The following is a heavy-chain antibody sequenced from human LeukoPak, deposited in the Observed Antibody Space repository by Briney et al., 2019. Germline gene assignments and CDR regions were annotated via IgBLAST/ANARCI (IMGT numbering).Heavy chain of an antibody. CDR1: GFTFSSYA. CDR3: ARDKIEGPTKLDY. CDR2: IKQDESEK. Sequence: GGSLRLSCAASGFTFSSYAMSWVRQAPGKGLEWVANIKQDESEKYYVDSLKGRFTISRDNAKNSLYLQMNSLRAEDTAVYYCARDKIEGPTKLDYWGQGILVTVSS. J-gene: IGHJ4*02. V-gene: IGHV3-7*01. D-gene: IGHD1-1*01.